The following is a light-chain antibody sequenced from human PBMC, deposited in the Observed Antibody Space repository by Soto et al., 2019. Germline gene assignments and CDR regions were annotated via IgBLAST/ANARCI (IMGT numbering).Light chain of an antibody. CDR2: EVS. CDR3: NSYAGDIIRFV. V-gene: IGLV2-14*01. CDR1: SSDVGAYKY. Sequence: QSVLTQPASVSGTTGQSDTISCTGTSSDVGAYKYVSWYQQHPGKAPTLMIYEVSKRPSGVSNRFSGSKSGNTASLTISGLQADDEADYYCNSYAGDIIRFVFGTGTKVTVL. J-gene: IGLJ1*01.